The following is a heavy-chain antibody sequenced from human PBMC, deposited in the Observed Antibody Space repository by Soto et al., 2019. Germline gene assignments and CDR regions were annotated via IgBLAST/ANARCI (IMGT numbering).Heavy chain of an antibody. CDR3: ARDVAYFDS. J-gene: IGHJ4*02. Sequence: SETLSLTCTVSGGSFKSGRYSWSWIRQPPGKGLEWRGHVYHTGRISYNPSLKSPVSISMYTSKTPLSLNLDCVTDADPAVYFCARDVAYFDSWGQGTLV. CDR1: GGSFKSGRYS. CDR2: VYHTGRI. V-gene: IGHV4-61*01.